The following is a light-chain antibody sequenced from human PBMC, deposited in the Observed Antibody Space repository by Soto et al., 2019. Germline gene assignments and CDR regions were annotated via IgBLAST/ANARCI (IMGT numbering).Light chain of an antibody. CDR3: QQYNSYPST. Sequence: DIQMTQSPSTLSAPVGDRVTITCRASQSISSWLAWYQQKPGKAPKLLIYDASSLESGVPSRFSGSGSGTECTLAIGSLQPDDFATYYCQQYNSYPSTFGQGTKVEIK. CDR2: DAS. V-gene: IGKV1-5*01. J-gene: IGKJ1*01. CDR1: QSISSW.